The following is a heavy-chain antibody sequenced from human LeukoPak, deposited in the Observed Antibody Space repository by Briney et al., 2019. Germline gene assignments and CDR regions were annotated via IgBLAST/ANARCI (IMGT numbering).Heavy chain of an antibody. CDR3: ARDGRYCSTTSCPLAAFDY. CDR2: ISSSGGII. D-gene: IGHD2-2*01. V-gene: IGHV3-48*03. J-gene: IGHJ4*02. CDR1: GFTFSGYE. Sequence: GGSLRLSCAASGFTFSGYEMNWVRQAPGKGLEWVSYISSSGGIIYYADSVKGRFTISRDNAKNSPSLQMNSLRAEDTAVYYCARDGRYCSTTSCPLAAFDYWGQGTLVTVSS.